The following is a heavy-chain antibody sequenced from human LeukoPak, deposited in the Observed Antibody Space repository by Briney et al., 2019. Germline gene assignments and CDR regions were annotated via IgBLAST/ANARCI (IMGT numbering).Heavy chain of an antibody. CDR2: IYYSGST. CDR3: AREGVIRGVLRSWFDP. Sequence: SETLSLTCTVSGGSISSSSYYWGWIRQPPGKGLEWIGSIYYSGSTYYNPSLKSRVTISVDTSKNQFSLKLSSVTAADTAVYYCAREGVIRGVLRSWFDPWGQGTLVTVSS. V-gene: IGHV4-39*07. J-gene: IGHJ5*02. D-gene: IGHD3-10*01. CDR1: GGSISSSSYY.